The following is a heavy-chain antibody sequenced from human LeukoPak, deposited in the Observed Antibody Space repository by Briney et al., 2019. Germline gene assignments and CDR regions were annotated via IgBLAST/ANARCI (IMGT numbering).Heavy chain of an antibody. J-gene: IGHJ4*02. D-gene: IGHD1-26*01. CDR1: GGSISSYY. CDR3: ARDSGSFSPYFDY. CDR2: IYYSGST. V-gene: IGHV4-59*01. Sequence: NPSETLSLTCTVSGGSISSYYWSWIRQPPGKGLEWIGYIYYSGSTNYNPSLKSRVTISVDTSKNQFSLKLSSVTAADTAVYYCARDSGSFSPYFDYWGQGTLVTVSS.